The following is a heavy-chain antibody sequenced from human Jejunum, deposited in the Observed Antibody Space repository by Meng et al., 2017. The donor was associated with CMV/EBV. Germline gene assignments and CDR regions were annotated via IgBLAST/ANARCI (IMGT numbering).Heavy chain of an antibody. CDR3: ARASGFRGAKFDY. CDR1: GASISTYY. D-gene: IGHD3-10*01. CDR2: IYTGGAT. V-gene: IGHV4-4*07. Sequence: QLHLQESGPALLKAPETLSLTCTVSGASISTYYWTWIRQPAGKGLEWIGHIYTGGATNYNPSLKSRVTMSVDTSKTQFFLRLNSVTAADTAVYFCARASGFRGAKFDYWGQGLLVTVSS. J-gene: IGHJ4*02.